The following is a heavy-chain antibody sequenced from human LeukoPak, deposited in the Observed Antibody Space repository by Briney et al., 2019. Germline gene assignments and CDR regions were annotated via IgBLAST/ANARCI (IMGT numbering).Heavy chain of an antibody. CDR2: IKQDGSEK. CDR1: GFTFSSYW. V-gene: IGHV3-7*01. J-gene: IGHJ4*02. Sequence: GGSLRLSCAASGFTFSSYWMSWVRQAPGKGLEWVANIKQDGSEKYYVDSVKGRFTISRDNAKNSLYLQMNSLRAEDTAVYYCAGAGYDFWSGYPTMWGQGTLVTVSS. CDR3: AGAGYDFWSGYPTM. D-gene: IGHD3-3*01.